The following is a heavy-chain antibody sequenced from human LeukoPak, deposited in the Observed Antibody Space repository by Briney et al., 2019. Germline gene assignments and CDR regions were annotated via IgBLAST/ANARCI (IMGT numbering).Heavy chain of an antibody. CDR2: ISYDGSNK. Sequence: GGYLRLSCAASGFTFSSYAMHWVRQAPGKGLEWVAVISYDGSNKYYADSVKGRFTISRDNPKNTLYLQMNSLRAEDTAVYYCAREGAGYSSGWYYFDYWGQGTLVTVSS. V-gene: IGHV3-30*04. D-gene: IGHD6-19*01. CDR3: AREGAGYSSGWYYFDY. J-gene: IGHJ4*02. CDR1: GFTFSSYA.